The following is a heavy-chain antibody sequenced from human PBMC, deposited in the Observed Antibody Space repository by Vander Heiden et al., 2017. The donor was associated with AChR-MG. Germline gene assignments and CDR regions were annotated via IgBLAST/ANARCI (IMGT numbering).Heavy chain of an antibody. CDR1: GGSFSGYY. J-gene: IGHJ6*03. Sequence: QVQLQQWGAGLLKPSETLSLTCAVHGGSFSGYYWSWIRQPPGKGLEWIGEINHSGSTNYNPSLKSRVTISVDTSKNQFSLKLSSVTAADTAVYYCARVRVPYYYYYMDVWGKGTTVTVSS. CDR3: ARVRVPYYYYYMDV. V-gene: IGHV4-34*01. CDR2: INHSGST.